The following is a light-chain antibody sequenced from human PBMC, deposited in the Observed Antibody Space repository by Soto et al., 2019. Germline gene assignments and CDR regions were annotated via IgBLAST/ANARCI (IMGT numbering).Light chain of an antibody. CDR1: SSDVGGYNY. J-gene: IGLJ1*01. CDR3: SSYTNINTRACV. Sequence: QSALTQPASVSGSPGQSITISCTGTSSDVGGYNYVSWYQHHPGKAPKLMIYEVSNRPSGVSYRFSGSKSGNTASLTISGLQAEDEAEYYCSSYTNINTRACVFGTGTKLTVL. CDR2: EVS. V-gene: IGLV2-14*01.